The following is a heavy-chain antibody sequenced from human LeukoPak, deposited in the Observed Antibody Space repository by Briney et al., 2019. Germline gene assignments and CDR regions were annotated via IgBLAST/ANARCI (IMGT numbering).Heavy chain of an antibody. V-gene: IGHV3-69-1*01. CDR1: GFSFSSYS. D-gene: IGHD3-10*02. Sequence: GGSLRLSCAASGFSFSSYSMNWVRQAPGKGLEWVATMTRSSTIYYADSVKGRFTISRDNDKNSVYLQMNSLRDENTAVYSCARAQTMFWEFDGFDIWGRGTKVTVSS. CDR2: MTRSSTI. J-gene: IGHJ3*02. CDR3: ARAQTMFWEFDGFDI.